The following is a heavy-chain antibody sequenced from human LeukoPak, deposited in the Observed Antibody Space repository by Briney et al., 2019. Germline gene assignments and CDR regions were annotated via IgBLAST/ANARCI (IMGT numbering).Heavy chain of an antibody. Sequence: GASVKVSCKASGYTFTGSYMHWVRQAPGQGPEWMGWINPNSGDTTYARKYQGRVTMTRDTSNNMVYMEIHRLRSDDTAVYYCARRADSSSRSRMWLDPWGQGTLVTVSS. CDR3: ARRADSSSRSRMWLDP. CDR1: GYTFTGSY. J-gene: IGHJ5*02. D-gene: IGHD6-13*01. CDR2: INPNSGDT. V-gene: IGHV1-2*02.